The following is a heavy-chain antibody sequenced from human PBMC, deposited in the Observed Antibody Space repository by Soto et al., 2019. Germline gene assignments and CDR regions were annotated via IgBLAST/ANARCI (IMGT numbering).Heavy chain of an antibody. CDR3: VKDHPFSGAGRWKNIDDFQH. CDR2: ISGYNGNT. J-gene: IGHJ1*01. V-gene: IGHV1-18*04. D-gene: IGHD6-19*01. CDR1: TNTFNSFG. Sequence: QVHLVQSGAEVKKPGASVKVSCKASTNTFNSFGLSWVRQTPGQGIEYMGWISGYNGNTDYAQKFQDRVTMTTDTSTTTAYMELRGLRSDDTAVYFCVKDHPFSGAGRWKNIDDFQHWGQGTLVTVSS.